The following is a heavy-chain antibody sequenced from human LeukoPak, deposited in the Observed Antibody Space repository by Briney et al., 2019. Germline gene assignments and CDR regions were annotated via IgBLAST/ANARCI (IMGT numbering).Heavy chain of an antibody. CDR1: GFTFSDYG. CDR3: ARGDGDYDY. CDR2: MSYDGSYK. V-gene: IGHV3-30*03. J-gene: IGHJ4*02. D-gene: IGHD4-17*01. Sequence: GGSLRLSCAASGFTFSDYGIHWVRQAPGKGLEWVAVMSYDGSYKYYADSVKGRFTISRDNSKNTLYLQMNSLRAEDTAVYYCARGDGDYDYWGQGTLVTVSS.